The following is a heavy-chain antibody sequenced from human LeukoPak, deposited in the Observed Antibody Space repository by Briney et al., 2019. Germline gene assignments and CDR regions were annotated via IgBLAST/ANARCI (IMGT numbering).Heavy chain of an antibody. CDR2: ISSSSNYI. CDR3: ARATGYDATFDY. D-gene: IGHD6-13*01. V-gene: IGHV3-21*01. Sequence: GGSLRLSCAVSEFTFSSYSMNWVRQAPGKGLEWVSSISSSSNYIYYADSVKGRFSISRDNAKNSLYLQMNSLRAEDTAVYYCARATGYDATFDYWGQGTLVTVSS. J-gene: IGHJ4*02. CDR1: EFTFSSYS.